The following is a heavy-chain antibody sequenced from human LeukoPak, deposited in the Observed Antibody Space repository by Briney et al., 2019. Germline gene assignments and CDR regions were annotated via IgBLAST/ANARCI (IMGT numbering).Heavy chain of an antibody. D-gene: IGHD3-10*01. Sequence: TGGSLRLSCAASGFTFSSYAMSWVRQAPGKGLEWVSAISGSGGSTYYADSVKGRFTISRDNSKNTLYLQMNSLRAEDTAVYYCARDSYYYGSGSYYSDWGQGTLVTVSS. CDR3: ARDSYYYGSGSYYSD. V-gene: IGHV3-23*01. CDR1: GFTFSSYA. CDR2: ISGSGGST. J-gene: IGHJ4*02.